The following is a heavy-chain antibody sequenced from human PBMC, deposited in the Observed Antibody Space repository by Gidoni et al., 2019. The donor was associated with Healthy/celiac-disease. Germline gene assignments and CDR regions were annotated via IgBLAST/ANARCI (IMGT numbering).Heavy chain of an antibody. CDR1: GFTFSSYA. Sequence: EVQLLESGGGLVQPGGSLRLSCAASGFTFSSYAMSWVRQAPGKGLEWVSVISGSGDSTYYADSVRGRFTISRDNSKNTLYLRINSLRAEDTAVYFWAKGRNNWNQNSWFDPWGQGTLVTVSS. CDR2: ISGSGDST. D-gene: IGHD1-20*01. J-gene: IGHJ5*02. V-gene: IGHV3-23*01. CDR3: AKGRNNWNQNSWFDP.